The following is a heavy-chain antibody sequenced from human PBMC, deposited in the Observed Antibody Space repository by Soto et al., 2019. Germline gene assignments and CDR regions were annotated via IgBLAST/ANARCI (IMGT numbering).Heavy chain of an antibody. CDR1: GYTFTSYG. Sequence: ASVKVSCKASGYTFTSYGISWVRQAPGQGLEWMGWIGAYNGNTNYAQKLQGRVTMTTDTSTSTAYMELRSLRSDDTAVYYCASAYSSGWYWDFDYWGQRTLVTVSS. J-gene: IGHJ4*02. CDR2: IGAYNGNT. CDR3: ASAYSSGWYWDFDY. V-gene: IGHV1-18*01. D-gene: IGHD6-19*01.